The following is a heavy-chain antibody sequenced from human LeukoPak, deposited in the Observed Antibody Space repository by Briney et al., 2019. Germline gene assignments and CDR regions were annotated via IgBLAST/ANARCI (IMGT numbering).Heavy chain of an antibody. CDR3: ARDVTRDSSSWYVLGMDV. CDR1: GGSISSGGYS. CDR2: IYHSGST. J-gene: IGHJ6*02. V-gene: IGHV4-30-2*05. D-gene: IGHD6-13*01. Sequence: SETLSLTCAVSGGSISSGGYSWSWIRQPPGKGLEWIGYIYHSGSTYYNPSLKSRVTISVDTSKNQFSLKLSSVTAADTAVYYCARDVTRDSSSWYVLGMDVWGQGTTVTVSS.